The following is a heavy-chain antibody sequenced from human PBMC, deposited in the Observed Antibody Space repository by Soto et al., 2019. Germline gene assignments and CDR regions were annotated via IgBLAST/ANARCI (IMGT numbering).Heavy chain of an antibody. CDR1: NGSISSRSSY. D-gene: IGHD4-17*01. Sequence: QLQLQESGSGLVKPSETLSLTCTVSNGSISSRSSYWGWIRQTPGRGLEWIGRIYYIGHTYYNPSITRRVAIPIDTSKTQFPLKLNSVTAADTAVYFCGGQDYGAKGYYFDSWGQGTLVTVSS. CDR3: GGQDYGAKGYYFDS. V-gene: IGHV4-39*01. CDR2: IYYIGHT. J-gene: IGHJ4*02.